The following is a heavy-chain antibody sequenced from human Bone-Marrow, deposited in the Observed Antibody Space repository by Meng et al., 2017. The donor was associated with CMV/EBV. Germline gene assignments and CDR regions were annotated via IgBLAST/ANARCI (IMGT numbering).Heavy chain of an antibody. CDR1: GFTLSPFS. V-gene: IGHV3-23*01. J-gene: IGHJ5*02. CDR3: AKDAANTIFGVAPRTWFDP. Sequence: GGSLRLSCVASGFTLSPFSMSWVRQAPGKGLEWVSAISGSGGSTYYADSVKGRFTISRDNSKNTLYLQMNSLRAEDTAVYYCAKDAANTIFGVAPRTWFDPWGQGTLVTVSS. CDR2: ISGSGGST. D-gene: IGHD3-3*01.